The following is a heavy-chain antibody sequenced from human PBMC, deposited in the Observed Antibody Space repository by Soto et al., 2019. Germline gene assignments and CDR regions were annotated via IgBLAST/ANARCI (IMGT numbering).Heavy chain of an antibody. J-gene: IGHJ4*02. CDR1: GGSCSGYC. CDR2: INHSGST. V-gene: IGHV4-34*01. Sequence: SETLSLSCAVYGGSCSGYCWSWIRQPPGKGLEWIGEINHSGSTNYNPSLKSRVTISVDTSKNQFSLKLSSVTAADTAVYYCARGFPEGAKRPYYFDYWGQGPLVT. D-gene: IGHD1-26*01. CDR3: ARGFPEGAKRPYYFDY.